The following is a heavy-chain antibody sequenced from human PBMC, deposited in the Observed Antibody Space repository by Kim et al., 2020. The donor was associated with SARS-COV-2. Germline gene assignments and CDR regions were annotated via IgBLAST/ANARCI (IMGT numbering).Heavy chain of an antibody. J-gene: IGHJ5*02. CDR1: GGSISSSSYY. D-gene: IGHD2-2*01. CDR2: IYYSGST. V-gene: IGHV4-39*01. Sequence: SETLSLTCTVSGGSISSSSYYWGWIRQPPGKGLEWIGSIYYSGSTYYNPSLKSRVTISVDTSKNQFSLKLSSVTAADTAVYYCARTYCSSTSCYAWWFDPWGQGTLVTVSS. CDR3: ARTYCSSTSCYAWWFDP.